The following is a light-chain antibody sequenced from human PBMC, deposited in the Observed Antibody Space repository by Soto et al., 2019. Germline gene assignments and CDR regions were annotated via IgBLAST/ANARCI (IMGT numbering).Light chain of an antibody. J-gene: IGKJ5*01. CDR2: GAS. Sequence: EIVLTQSPGTLSLSPGAGDTLSCRASQSVSSSYIAWYQQRPGQTPSLLIYGASTRATGIPDRFSGSGSGTHFTLTISRLEPGDFAVYYCQHFGGTTFTFGQGTRLEIK. V-gene: IGKV3-20*01. CDR1: QSVSSSY. CDR3: QHFGGTTFT.